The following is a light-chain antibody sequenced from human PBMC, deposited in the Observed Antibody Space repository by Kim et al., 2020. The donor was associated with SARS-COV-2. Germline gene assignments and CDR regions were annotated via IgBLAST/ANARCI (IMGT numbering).Light chain of an antibody. V-gene: IGKV3-11*01. CDR1: RSVSSS. Sequence: EIVLTQSPATLSLSPVDRATLSCRASRSVSSSLAWYQQKPGQAPRLPIYDASNRATGIPARFSGSGSGTDFTLTISSLEPEDFAVYYCQRQSNRLHPFGQGTRLEIK. J-gene: IGKJ5*01. CDR2: DAS. CDR3: QRQSNRLHP.